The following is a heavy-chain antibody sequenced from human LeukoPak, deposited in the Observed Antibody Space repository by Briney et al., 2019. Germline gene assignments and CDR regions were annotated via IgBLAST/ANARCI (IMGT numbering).Heavy chain of an antibody. CDR1: GFTFNKSW. Sequence: GGSLRLSCAASGFTFNKSWMSWVRQAPGKGPEWVANIKEDGTQKYYVDSVRGRFTISRDNSKNTLYLQMNSLRAEDTAVYYRARGNWGLTHYFDYWGQGTLVTVSS. D-gene: IGHD7-27*01. CDR2: IKEDGTQK. J-gene: IGHJ4*02. V-gene: IGHV3-7*03. CDR3: ARGNWGLTHYFDY.